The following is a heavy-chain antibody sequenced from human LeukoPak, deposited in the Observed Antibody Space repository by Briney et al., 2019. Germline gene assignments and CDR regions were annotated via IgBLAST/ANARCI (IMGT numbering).Heavy chain of an antibody. CDR1: GFTFSSYA. J-gene: IGHJ5*02. CDR2: LSGSGGST. D-gene: IGHD1-26*01. CDR3: VTVGMTSIWSYLRFDP. V-gene: IGHV3-23*01. Sequence: GGSLRLSCAASGFTFSSYAMSWVRQAPGKGLEWVSGLSGSGGSTYYADSVKGRFTISRDNSKNTLYLQMNSLRAEDTAVYYCVTVGMTSIWSYLRFDPRGQGTLVSVSS.